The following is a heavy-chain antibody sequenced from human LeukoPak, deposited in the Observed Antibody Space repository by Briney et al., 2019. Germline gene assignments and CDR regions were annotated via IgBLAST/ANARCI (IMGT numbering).Heavy chain of an antibody. CDR1: GFTFSSYG. CDR2: IWYDGSNK. V-gene: IGHV3-33*01. Sequence: PGRSLRLSCAASGFTFSSYGMHWVRQAPGKGLEWVAVIWYDGSNKYYADSVKGRFTISRDNSKNTLYLQMNSLRAEDTAMYYCARATVQDSSWGTQLHFDYWGQGTLVTVSS. CDR3: ARATVQDSSWGTQLHFDY. D-gene: IGHD6-13*01. J-gene: IGHJ4*02.